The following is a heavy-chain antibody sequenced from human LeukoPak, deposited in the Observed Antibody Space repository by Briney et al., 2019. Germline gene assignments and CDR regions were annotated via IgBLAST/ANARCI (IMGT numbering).Heavy chain of an antibody. Sequence: VASVKVSCKASGYTFTTFGVTWVRQAPRQGLEWMGWISAYNGDTNYAQKFQGRFTMTTDTSTNTAYIELRSLRSDDTAVYYCARDHSSSSRLLDYWGQGTLVTVSS. CDR3: ARDHSSSSRLLDY. D-gene: IGHD2-2*01. CDR2: ISAYNGDT. J-gene: IGHJ4*02. CDR1: GYTFTTFG. V-gene: IGHV1-18*01.